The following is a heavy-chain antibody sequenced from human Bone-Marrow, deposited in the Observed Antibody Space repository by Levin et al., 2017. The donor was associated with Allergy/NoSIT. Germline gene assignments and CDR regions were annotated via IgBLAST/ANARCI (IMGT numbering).Heavy chain of an antibody. D-gene: IGHD3/OR15-3a*01. CDR2: ISGSGGTT. CDR3: AKGLLGSIWTSYNY. CDR1: EFTFSNFA. Sequence: GGSLRLSCAASEFTFSNFAMSWVRQAPGKGLEWVSVISGSGGTTFYADSVKGRFTISRDNSKNTLYLQMNSLRAGDTAVYYCAKGLLGSIWTSYNYWGQGTLVTVSS. J-gene: IGHJ4*02. V-gene: IGHV3-23*01.